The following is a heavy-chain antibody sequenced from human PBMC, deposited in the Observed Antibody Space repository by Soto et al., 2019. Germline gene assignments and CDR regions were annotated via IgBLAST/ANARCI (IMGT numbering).Heavy chain of an antibody. J-gene: IGHJ4*02. CDR1: GGTFSSYA. CDR2: IIPIFGTA. D-gene: IGHD5-18*01. CDR3: ARDLRYSYGQLGY. Sequence: QVQLVQSGAEVKKPGSSVQVSCKASGGTFSSYAISWVRQAPGQGLEWMGGIIPIFGTANYAQKFQGRVTIAADESTSTAYLELSSLRSEDTAVYYCARDLRYSYGQLGYWGQGTLVTVSS. V-gene: IGHV1-69*01.